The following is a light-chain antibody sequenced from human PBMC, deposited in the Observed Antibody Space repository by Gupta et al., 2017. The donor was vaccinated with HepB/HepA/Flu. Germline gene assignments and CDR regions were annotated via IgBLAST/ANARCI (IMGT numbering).Light chain of an antibody. CDR2: GAS. CDR3: QQYGSSPPFT. V-gene: IGKV3-20*01. Sequence: EIVLTQSPGTLSLSPGERATLSCRASQSVSSSYLAWYQQKPGQAPRLLIYGASSRATGIPDRFSGSGSGTDFTLTISRREPEDFAVYYCQQYGSSPPFTFGHGTKVDIK. J-gene: IGKJ3*01. CDR1: QSVSSSY.